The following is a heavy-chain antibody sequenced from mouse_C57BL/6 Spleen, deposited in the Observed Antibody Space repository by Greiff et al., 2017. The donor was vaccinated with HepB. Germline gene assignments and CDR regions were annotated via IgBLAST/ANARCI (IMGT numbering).Heavy chain of an antibody. CDR2: IYPGSGST. CDR1: GYTFTSHW. V-gene: IGHV1-55*01. Sequence: QVQLQQPGAELVKPGASVKMSCKASGYTFTSHWITWVKQRPGQGLEWIGDIYPGSGSTNYNEKFKSKATLTVDTSSSTAYMQLSSLTSEDSAVYYCARCDYDDYYAMDYWGQGTSVTVSS. J-gene: IGHJ4*01. D-gene: IGHD2-4*01. CDR3: ARCDYDDYYAMDY.